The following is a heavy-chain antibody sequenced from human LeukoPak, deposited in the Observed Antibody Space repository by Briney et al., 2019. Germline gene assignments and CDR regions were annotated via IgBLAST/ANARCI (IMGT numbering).Heavy chain of an antibody. CDR2: FDPEDGET. V-gene: IGHV1-24*01. CDR1: GYTLTELS. J-gene: IGHJ5*02. Sequence: ASVKVSCKVSGYTLTELSMHWVRQAPGKGLEWMGGFDPEDGETIYAQKFQGRVTMTEDTSTDTAYMELSSLRSEDTAVYYCATVSLRGSGKDWFDPWGQGTLVTVSS. D-gene: IGHD3-10*01. CDR3: ATVSLRGSGKDWFDP.